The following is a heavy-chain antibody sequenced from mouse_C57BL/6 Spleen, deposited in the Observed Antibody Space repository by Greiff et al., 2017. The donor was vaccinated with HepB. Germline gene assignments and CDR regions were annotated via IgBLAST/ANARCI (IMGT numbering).Heavy chain of an antibody. D-gene: IGHD2-3*01. J-gene: IGHJ3*01. CDR1: GYTFTDYY. V-gene: IGHV1-26*01. CDR3: AGGYYPAWFAY. Sequence: VQLQQSGPELVKPGASVKISCKASGYTFTDYYMNWVKQSHGKSLEWIGDINPNNGGTSYNQKFKGKATLTVDKSSSTAYMELRSLTSEDSAVYYCAGGYYPAWFAYWGQGTLVTVSA. CDR2: INPNNGGT.